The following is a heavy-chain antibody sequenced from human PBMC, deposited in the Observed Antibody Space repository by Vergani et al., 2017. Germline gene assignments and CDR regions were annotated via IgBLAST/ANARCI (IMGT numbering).Heavy chain of an antibody. V-gene: IGHV3-23*04. Sequence: EVQLVESGGGLVQPGGSLRLSCEASGFSFPGYAMSWVRQAPGKGLEWVSSVSGSSATPYYADSVKGRFIISRDNSKNTLHLQMNSLRADDTAVYYCTKGSRGYTGYLFDYWGQGTLATVSS. D-gene: IGHD5-12*01. CDR2: VSGSSATP. J-gene: IGHJ4*02. CDR3: TKGSRGYTGYLFDY. CDR1: GFSFPGYA.